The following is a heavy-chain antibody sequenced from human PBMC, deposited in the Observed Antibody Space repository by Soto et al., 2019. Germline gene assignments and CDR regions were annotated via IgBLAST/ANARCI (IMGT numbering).Heavy chain of an antibody. CDR2: ISSNGGST. CDR1: GFTFSSYA. J-gene: IGHJ4*02. Sequence: PGGSLRLSWAASGFTFSSYAMHWVRQAPGKGLEYVSAISSNGGSTYYANSVKGRFTISRDNSKNTLYLQMGSLRAEDMAVYYCARGSKSYYDIFTGYYSNSCYYFDYWGQGTLVTVSS. D-gene: IGHD3-9*01. CDR3: ARGSKSYYDIFTGYYSNSCYYFDY. V-gene: IGHV3-64*01.